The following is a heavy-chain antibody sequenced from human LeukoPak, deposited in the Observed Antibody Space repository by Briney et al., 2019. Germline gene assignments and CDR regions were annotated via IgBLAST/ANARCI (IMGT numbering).Heavy chain of an antibody. CDR1: GFTFSSYA. J-gene: IGHJ4*02. CDR3: AKLSSGNLYYFDY. CDR2: ISGSGGST. D-gene: IGHD3-3*01. Sequence: GGSLRLSCAASGFTFSSYAMSWVRQAPGKGLEWVSGISGSGGSTYYADSVKGRFTISRDNSKNTLYLQMNSLRAEDTAVYYCAKLSSGNLYYFDYWGRGTLVTVSS. V-gene: IGHV3-23*01.